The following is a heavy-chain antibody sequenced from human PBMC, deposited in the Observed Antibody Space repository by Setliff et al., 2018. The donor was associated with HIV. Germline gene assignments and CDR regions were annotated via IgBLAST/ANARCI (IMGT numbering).Heavy chain of an antibody. Sequence: ASVKVSCKASGYTFTSYYMHWVRQAPGQGLEWMGIINPSGGSTSYAQKFQGRVTMTRDTSTSTVYMELSSLRSEDTAVYHCARGREQPITIFGVVSRNVAHYFDYWGQGTLVTVSS. V-gene: IGHV1-46*01. CDR3: ARGREQPITIFGVVSRNVAHYFDY. J-gene: IGHJ4*02. D-gene: IGHD3-3*01. CDR1: GYTFTSYY. CDR2: INPSGGST.